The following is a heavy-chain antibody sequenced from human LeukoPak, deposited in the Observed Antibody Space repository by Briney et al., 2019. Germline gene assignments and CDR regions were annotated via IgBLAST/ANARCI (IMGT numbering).Heavy chain of an antibody. V-gene: IGHV4-34*01. J-gene: IGHJ5*02. D-gene: IGHD3-3*01. CDR3: ARGLPRNDFWSGFATYWFDP. Sequence: SETLSLTCTVSGGSFSGYYWSWIRQPPGKGLEWIGEINHSGSTNYKPSLRSRVTISVDRPKKQFSLKLSSVNVADTAVYYCARGLPRNDFWSGFATYWFDPWGRGTLVTVSS. CDR2: INHSGST. CDR1: GGSFSGYY.